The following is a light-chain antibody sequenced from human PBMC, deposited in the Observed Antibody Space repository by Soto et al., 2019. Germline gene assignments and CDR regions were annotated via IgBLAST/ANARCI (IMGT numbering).Light chain of an antibody. J-gene: IGLJ1*01. V-gene: IGLV2-14*01. CDR3: SSYTSSSTLGV. CDR1: SSDVGGYPY. CDR2: EVG. Sequence: QAVVTQPASVSGSPGQSITISCTGTSSDVGGYPYVSWYQQHPGKAPKLMIYEVGNRPSGVSNRFSGSKSGNTASLTISGLQAEDEADYYCSSYTSSSTLGVFGTGTKLTVL.